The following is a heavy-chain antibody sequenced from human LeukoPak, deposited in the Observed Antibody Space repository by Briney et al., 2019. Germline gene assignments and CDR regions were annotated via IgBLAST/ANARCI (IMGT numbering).Heavy chain of an antibody. J-gene: IGHJ5*02. CDR3: ARHNTYGSGSHPNWFDP. V-gene: IGHV4-39*01. Sequence: SETLSLTCTVSGGSISSSSYYWGWIRQPPGKGLEWIGSIYYSGSTYYNPSLKSRVTISVDTSKNQFSLKLSSVTAADTAVYYCARHNTYGSGSHPNWFDPWGQGTLVTVSS. D-gene: IGHD3-10*01. CDR1: GGSISSSSYY. CDR2: IYYSGST.